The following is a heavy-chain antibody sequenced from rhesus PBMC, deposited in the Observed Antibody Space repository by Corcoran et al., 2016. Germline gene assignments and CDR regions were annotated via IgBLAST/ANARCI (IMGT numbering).Heavy chain of an antibody. Sequence: EVQLVETGGGLVQPGGSLKLSCAASGFTFSSYGMSWVRQAPGKGLEWVSAINSGGGSTDYADSVKGRFTISRDNSKNTLSLQMNSLRAEDTAVYYCAKELPYSSSYAFDYWGQGVLVTVSS. J-gene: IGHJ4*01. CDR3: AKELPYSSSYAFDY. CDR2: INSGGGST. CDR1: GFTFSSYG. V-gene: IGHV3S5*01. D-gene: IGHD6-43*01.